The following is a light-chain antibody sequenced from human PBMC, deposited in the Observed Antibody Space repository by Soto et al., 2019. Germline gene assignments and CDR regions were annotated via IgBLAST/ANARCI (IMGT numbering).Light chain of an antibody. CDR2: DAS. J-gene: IGKJ1*01. Sequence: DIQINQSPSTLSASVGESVIITGRAGQSISRWLAWYQQKPGKVPKLLIYDASTLESGVPSRFSGSGSGTEFTLSISSLQPDDFATYYCQQYNSLWTFGQGTKVDIK. V-gene: IGKV1-5*01. CDR3: QQYNSLWT. CDR1: QSISRW.